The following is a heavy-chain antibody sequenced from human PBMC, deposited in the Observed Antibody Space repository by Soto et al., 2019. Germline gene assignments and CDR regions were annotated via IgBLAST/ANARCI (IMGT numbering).Heavy chain of an antibody. CDR2: IWYDGSNK. V-gene: IGHV3-33*01. D-gene: IGHD1-7*01. Sequence: PGGSLRLSCAASGFTFSSYGMHWVRQAPGKWLEWVAVIWYDGSNKYYADSVKGRFTISRDNSKNTLYLQMNSLRAEDTAVYYCARGSTGTIRAYFDCWGQGTLLNVSS. CDR3: ARGSTGTIRAYFDC. CDR1: GFTFSSYG. J-gene: IGHJ4*02.